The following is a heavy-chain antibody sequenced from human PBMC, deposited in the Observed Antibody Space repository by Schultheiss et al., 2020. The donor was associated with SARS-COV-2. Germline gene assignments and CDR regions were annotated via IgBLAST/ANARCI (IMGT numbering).Heavy chain of an antibody. J-gene: IGHJ4*02. V-gene: IGHV3-53*01. CDR3: ARVDGGYFGFDY. CDR2: IYSGGNA. D-gene: IGHD3-16*01. Sequence: GGSLRLSCAASGLTVSSNYMSWVRQTPGKGLEWVSVIYSGGNAYYAGSVRGRFTISRDNSKNTLYLQMDTLRAEDTAVYYCARVDGGYFGFDYWGQGALVTVSS. CDR1: GLTVSSNY.